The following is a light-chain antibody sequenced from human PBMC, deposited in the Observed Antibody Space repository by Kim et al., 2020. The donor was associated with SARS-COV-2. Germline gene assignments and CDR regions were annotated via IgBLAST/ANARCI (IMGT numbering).Light chain of an antibody. CDR2: KAT. V-gene: IGKV1-5*03. J-gene: IGKJ2*03. CDR3: QPYNTPPYS. CDR1: QDISVW. Sequence: DIHMTQSPSTLSASVGDRVTITCRASQDISVWLAWYQQRSGNAPELLIYKATILHRGVPSRFSARGSGTEFTLTISSLQPDDSATYYCQPYNTPPYSFGQGTELEI.